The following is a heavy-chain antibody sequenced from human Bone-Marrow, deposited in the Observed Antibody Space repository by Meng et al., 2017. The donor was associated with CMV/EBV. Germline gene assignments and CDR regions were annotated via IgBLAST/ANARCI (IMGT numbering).Heavy chain of an antibody. J-gene: IGHJ4*02. Sequence: SDTLSLTGTVSGGSVSSGSYYWSWIRQPPGKGLEWIGYIYYSGSTNYNPSLKSRVTISVDTSKNQFSLKLSSVTAADTAVYYCARYRGYYGSGSFRLDYWGQGTLVTVSS. D-gene: IGHD3-10*01. CDR2: IYYSGST. V-gene: IGHV4-61*01. CDR1: GGSVSSGSYY. CDR3: ARYRGYYGSGSFRLDY.